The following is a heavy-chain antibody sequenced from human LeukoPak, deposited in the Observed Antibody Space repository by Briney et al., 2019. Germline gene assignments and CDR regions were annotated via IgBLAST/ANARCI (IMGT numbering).Heavy chain of an antibody. V-gene: IGHV4-59*08. CDR2: IYYSGST. Sequence: SETLSLTCTVSGGSISSYSWSWIRQPPGKGLEWIGSIYYSGSTNYNPSLKSRVTMSVDTSKNQFSLKLSSVTAADTAVYYCARHGGESIVAMILHAFDIWGQGTMVTVSS. D-gene: IGHD5-12*01. CDR3: ARHGGESIVAMILHAFDI. CDR1: GGSISSYS. J-gene: IGHJ3*02.